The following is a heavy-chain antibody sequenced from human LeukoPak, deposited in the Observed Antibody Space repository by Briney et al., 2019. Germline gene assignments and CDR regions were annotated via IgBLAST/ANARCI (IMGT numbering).Heavy chain of an antibody. CDR1: GYTFTNYG. J-gene: IGHJ6*03. Sequence: ASVKVSCKASGYTFTNYGITWVRQAPGQGLEWMGWISGYQGSTKYAQNFQGRVTMTIDTSTSTAYMELSSLRSEDTAVYYCARDLSGYNPNDYYYYYMDVWGKGTTVTVSS. CDR2: ISGYQGST. V-gene: IGHV1-18*01. D-gene: IGHD5-24*01. CDR3: ARDLSGYNPNDYYYYYMDV.